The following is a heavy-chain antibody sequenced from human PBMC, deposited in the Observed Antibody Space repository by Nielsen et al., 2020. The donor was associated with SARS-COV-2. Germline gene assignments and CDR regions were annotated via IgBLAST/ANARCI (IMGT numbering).Heavy chain of an antibody. Sequence: SVKVSCKTSGYTFTNYVISWVRQAPGQGLEWMGGIIPMFGTPNYAQEFQGRVSITADESTRTAFMELSSLRSEDTAVYYCARGAEKSSWNVVSYYMDVWGKGTTVIVSS. CDR1: GYTFTNYV. CDR2: IIPMFGTP. D-gene: IGHD6-13*01. CDR3: ARGAEKSSWNVVSYYMDV. J-gene: IGHJ6*03. V-gene: IGHV1-69*13.